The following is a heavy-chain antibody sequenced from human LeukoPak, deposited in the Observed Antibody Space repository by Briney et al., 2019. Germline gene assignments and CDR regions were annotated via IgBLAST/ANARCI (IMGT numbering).Heavy chain of an antibody. CDR3: ARVVGVEFDY. J-gene: IGHJ4*02. D-gene: IGHD3-10*01. CDR2: IISSGSTI. CDR1: RFTFSDYH. Sequence: GGSLRLSCAASRFTFSDYHMTWIRQAPGKGLVWVSYIISSGSTIYYTVSVKGRFTISRDNAKNSLYLQMNSLRDEDTAVYYCARVVGVEFDYWGRGTLVTVSS. V-gene: IGHV3-11*04.